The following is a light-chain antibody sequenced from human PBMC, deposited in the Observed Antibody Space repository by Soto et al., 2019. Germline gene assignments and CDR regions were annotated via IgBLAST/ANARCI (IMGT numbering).Light chain of an antibody. CDR1: QSISTW. J-gene: IGKJ1*01. CDR3: QQYNSYST. CDR2: AAS. Sequence: DIQMTQSPSTLSASVGDRVTITCRASQSISTWLAWYQQKPGKAPKVLIYAASSLESGVPSRFSGSGSGTEFTLTISSLQPDDFATYYCQQYNSYSTFGQGTKVDIK. V-gene: IGKV1-5*01.